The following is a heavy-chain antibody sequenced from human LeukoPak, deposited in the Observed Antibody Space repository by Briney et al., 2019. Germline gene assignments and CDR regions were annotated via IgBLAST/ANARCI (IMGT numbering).Heavy chain of an antibody. CDR1: GFTFHDAW. CDR3: AKEAAVVRRYYFDY. J-gene: IGHJ4*02. D-gene: IGHD6-19*01. V-gene: IGHV3-23*01. CDR2: ISGSGGST. Sequence: GGSLRLSCAASGFTFHDAWMSWVRQAPGKGLEWVSAISGSGGSTYYADSVKGRFTISRDNSKNTLYLQMNSLRAEDTAVYYCAKEAAVVRRYYFDYWGQGTLVTVSS.